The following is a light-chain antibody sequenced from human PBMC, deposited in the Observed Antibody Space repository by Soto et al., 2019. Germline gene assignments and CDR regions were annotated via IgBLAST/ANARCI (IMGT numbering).Light chain of an antibody. CDR1: QSVLYSPNNKNY. CDR3: QQYYTAPQR. CDR2: WAS. V-gene: IGKV4-1*01. Sequence: DIVMTQSPDSLAVSLGERATINCKSSQSVLYSPNNKNYLAWYQQKPGQPPKLLIYWASTRESGVPDRFSGSRSGTDFILTISSLQAEDVAFYYCQQYYTAPQRFGQGTKVEIK. J-gene: IGKJ1*01.